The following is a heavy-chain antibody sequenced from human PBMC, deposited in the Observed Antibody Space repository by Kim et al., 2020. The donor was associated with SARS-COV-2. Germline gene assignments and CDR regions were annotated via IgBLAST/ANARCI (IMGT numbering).Heavy chain of an antibody. CDR2: ISTNGSST. Sequence: GGSLRLSCAASGFTFSNYWMHWVRQAPGKGLVWVSHISTNGSSTNHADSVKGRLTISRDNAKNTLYLQMNSLRDDDTAVYYCARGHWNNYSGMDVWGQGTTVTVSS. D-gene: IGHD1-1*01. J-gene: IGHJ6*02. V-gene: IGHV3-74*01. CDR3: ARGHWNNYSGMDV. CDR1: GFTFSNYW.